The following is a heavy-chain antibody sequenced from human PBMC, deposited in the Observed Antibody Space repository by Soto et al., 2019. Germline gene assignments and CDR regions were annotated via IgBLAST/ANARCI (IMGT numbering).Heavy chain of an antibody. J-gene: IGHJ6*02. Sequence: QVQLVQSGAEVKKPGSPVKVSCKASGGTFSSYAISWVRQAPGQGLEWTGGFLPIFGTANHARKFQGRVTITPVRFTSTAYMELSSLRSEDTAVYYCARASTLTVHCGSVSCPRMDVWGQGTTVTVSS. CDR3: ARASTLTVHCGSVSCPRMDV. CDR2: FLPIFGTA. D-gene: IGHD2-2*01. CDR1: GGTFSSYA. V-gene: IGHV1-69*06.